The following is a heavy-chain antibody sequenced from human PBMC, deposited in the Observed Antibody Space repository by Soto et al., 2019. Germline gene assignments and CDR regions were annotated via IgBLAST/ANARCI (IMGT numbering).Heavy chain of an antibody. V-gene: IGHV1-2*02. D-gene: IGHD3-3*01. CDR3: ARGGGVGVAGSAAFDM. Sequence: QLHLVQSGAVVKKTGASVTVSCSASGYPVTAYYMHWVRQAPGRGLEWMGGINPATGAAKYTQTFRGRVTMTRDPSTSTVFMELSGLTSEDTAVFYCARGGGVGVAGSAAFDMWGQGTLVTVSS. J-gene: IGHJ3*02. CDR2: INPATGAA. CDR1: GYPVTAYY.